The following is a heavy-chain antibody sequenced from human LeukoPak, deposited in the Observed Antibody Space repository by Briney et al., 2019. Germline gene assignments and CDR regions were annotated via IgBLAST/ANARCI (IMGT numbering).Heavy chain of an antibody. CDR2: IIPILGIA. J-gene: IGHJ6*02. D-gene: IGHD2-15*01. CDR3: AREVVAVAANANYYYYGMDV. V-gene: IGHV1-69*04. CDR1: GGTFSSYA. Sequence: ASVKVSCKASGGTFSSYAISWVRQAPGQGLEWMGRIIPILGIANYAQKFQGRVTITADKSTSTAYMELSSLRSEDTAVYYCAREVVAVAANANYYYYGMDVWGQGTTVTVSS.